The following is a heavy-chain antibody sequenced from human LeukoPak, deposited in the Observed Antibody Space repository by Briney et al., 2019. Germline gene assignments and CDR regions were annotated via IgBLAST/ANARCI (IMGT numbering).Heavy chain of an antibody. CDR3: AKDRHYYDSSGYYYRNFDL. V-gene: IGHV3-23*01. J-gene: IGHJ2*01. CDR2: ISGSGGST. CDR1: GFTFSSYA. Sequence: GGSLRLSCAASGFTFSSYAMSWVRQAPGKGLEWVSAISGSGGSTYYADSVKGRFTISRDNSRNTLYLQMNSLRAEDTAVYYCAKDRHYYDSSGYYYRNFDLWGRGTLVTVSS. D-gene: IGHD3-22*01.